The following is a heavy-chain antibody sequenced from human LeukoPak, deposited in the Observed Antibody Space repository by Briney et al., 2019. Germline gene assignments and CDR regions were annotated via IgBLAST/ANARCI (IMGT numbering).Heavy chain of an antibody. CDR2: ITNSASST. V-gene: IGHV3-23*01. J-gene: IGHJ4*02. Sequence: GGSLRLSRAASGFTFSSYAMSWVRQAPGKGLEWVSAITNSASSTYYADSVKGRFTISRDNFKSTLYLQMNNLRAEDTAVYYCAKRQVVGGFDYWGLGTLVTVST. CDR1: GFTFSSYA. D-gene: IGHD6-6*01. CDR3: AKRQVVGGFDY.